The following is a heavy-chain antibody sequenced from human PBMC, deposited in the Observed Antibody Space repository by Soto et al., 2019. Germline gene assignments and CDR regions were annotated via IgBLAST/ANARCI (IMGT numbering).Heavy chain of an antibody. CDR1: GFTFSSYA. CDR2: ISGSGGST. D-gene: IGHD3-3*01. J-gene: IGHJ4*02. Sequence: EVQLLESGGGLVQPGGSLRLSCAASGFTFSSYAMSWVRQAPGKGLEWVSAISGSGGSTYYADSVKGRFTISRDNSKNTLYRQMNRLTAEDTAVYYCAKAHLTIFGVVIQAYYFDYWGQGTLVTVSS. CDR3: AKAHLTIFGVVIQAYYFDY. V-gene: IGHV3-23*01.